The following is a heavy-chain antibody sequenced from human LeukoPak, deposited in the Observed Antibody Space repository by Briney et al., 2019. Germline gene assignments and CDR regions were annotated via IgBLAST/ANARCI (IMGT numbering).Heavy chain of an antibody. Sequence: SETLSLTCTVSGGSISSYYWSWIRQPPGKGLEWIGYIYYSGSTNYNPSLKSRVTISVDTSKNQFSLKLSSVTAADTAVYYCARTVWNYSGSYYDDYWGQGTLVTVSS. J-gene: IGHJ4*02. CDR1: GGSISSYY. D-gene: IGHD1-26*01. V-gene: IGHV4-59*08. CDR2: IYYSGST. CDR3: ARTVWNYSGSYYDDY.